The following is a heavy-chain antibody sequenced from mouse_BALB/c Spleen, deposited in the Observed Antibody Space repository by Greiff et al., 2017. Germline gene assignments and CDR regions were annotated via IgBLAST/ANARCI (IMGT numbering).Heavy chain of an antibody. D-gene: IGHD1-1*01. Sequence: DVQLQESGPGLVKPSQSLSLTCSVTGYSITSGYYWNWIRQFPGNKLEWMGYISYDGSNNYNPSLKNRISITRDTSKNQFFLKLNSVTTEDTATYYCAYYGSLDYWGQGTTLTVSS. CDR3: AYYGSLDY. CDR2: ISYDGSN. CDR1: GYSITSGYY. J-gene: IGHJ2*01. V-gene: IGHV3-6*02.